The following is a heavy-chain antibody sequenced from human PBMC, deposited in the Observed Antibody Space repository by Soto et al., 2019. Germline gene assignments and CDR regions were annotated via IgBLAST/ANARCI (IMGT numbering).Heavy chain of an antibody. V-gene: IGHV3-23*01. CDR1: GFTFSSYA. J-gene: IGHJ4*02. Sequence: PGGSLRLSCAASGFTFSSYAMSWVRQAPGKGLEWVSAISGSGGSTYYADSVKGRFTISRDNSKNTLYLQMNSLRAEDTAVYYCVKVSELYSYGYLDFDYWGQGTLVTVSS. D-gene: IGHD5-18*01. CDR3: VKVSELYSYGYLDFDY. CDR2: ISGSGGST.